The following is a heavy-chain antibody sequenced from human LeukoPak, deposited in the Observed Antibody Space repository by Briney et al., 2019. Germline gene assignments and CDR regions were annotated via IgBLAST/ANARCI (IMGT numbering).Heavy chain of an antibody. J-gene: IGHJ4*02. CDR1: GFTFSSYV. CDR2: INTNGRTT. D-gene: IGHD1-14*01. V-gene: IGHV3-23*05. CDR3: AKHPESGNFDY. Sequence: GGSLRLSCAASGFTFSSYVMSWVRQAPGKGLEWVSIINTNGRTTYYADPVKGRFTISRDKSKNTLYLQMNSLRAEDTAVYYCAKHPESGNFDYWGRGTLVTVSS.